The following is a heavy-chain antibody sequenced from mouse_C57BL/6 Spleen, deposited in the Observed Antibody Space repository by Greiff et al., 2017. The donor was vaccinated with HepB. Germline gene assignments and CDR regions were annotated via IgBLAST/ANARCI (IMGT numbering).Heavy chain of an antibody. CDR3: ARHDYDGYYAWFAY. Sequence: VMLVESGPGLVAPSQSLSITCTVSGFSLTSYGVHWVRQPPGKGLEWLVVIWSDGSTTYNSALKSRLSISKDNSKSQVFLKMNSLQTDDTAMYYCARHDYDGYYAWFAYWGQGTLVTVSA. J-gene: IGHJ3*01. V-gene: IGHV2-6-1*01. CDR1: GFSLTSYG. D-gene: IGHD2-3*01. CDR2: IWSDGST.